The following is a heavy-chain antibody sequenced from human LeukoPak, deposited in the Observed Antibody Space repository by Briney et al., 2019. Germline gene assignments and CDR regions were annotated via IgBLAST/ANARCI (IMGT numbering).Heavy chain of an antibody. D-gene: IGHD3-22*01. Sequence: SVKVSCKASGGTFSSYAISWVRQAPGQGLEWMGRLIPILGIPNYAQKFQGRVTITADKSTTTAYMELSSLRSEDTAVYYCARVSYYDSSGYPEYFHHWGQGTLVTVSS. V-gene: IGHV1-69*04. CDR3: ARVSYYDSSGYPEYFHH. J-gene: IGHJ1*01. CDR2: LIPILGIP. CDR1: GGTFSSYA.